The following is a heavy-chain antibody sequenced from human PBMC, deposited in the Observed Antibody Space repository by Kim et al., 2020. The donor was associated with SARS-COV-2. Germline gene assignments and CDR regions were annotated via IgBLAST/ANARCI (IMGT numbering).Heavy chain of an antibody. J-gene: IGHJ1*01. Sequence: YADSVKGRFTISRDNSKNTLYLQMNSLRAEDTAVYYCARDYYDSLGYFQHWGQGTLVTVSS. CDR3: ARDYYDSLGYFQH. D-gene: IGHD3-22*01. V-gene: IGHV3-30*01.